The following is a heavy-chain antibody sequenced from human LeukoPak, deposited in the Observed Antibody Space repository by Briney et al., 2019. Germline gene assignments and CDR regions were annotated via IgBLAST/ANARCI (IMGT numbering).Heavy chain of an antibody. CDR2: IYYDGNTK. J-gene: IGHJ4*02. CDR3: ARDLGVGIPYGSGSLHY. D-gene: IGHD3-10*01. V-gene: IGHV3-33*01. Sequence: GGSLRLSCAASGFSFSHYAMHWVRQTPGKGLEWVAVIYYDGNTKYYADSVKDRFTISRDNSKNTLYLETNTLRADDTAVHYCARDLGVGIPYGSGSLHYWGQGALVTVSS. CDR1: GFSFSHYA.